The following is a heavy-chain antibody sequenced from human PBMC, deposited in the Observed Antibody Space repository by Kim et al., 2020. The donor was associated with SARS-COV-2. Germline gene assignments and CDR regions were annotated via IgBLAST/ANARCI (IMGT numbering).Heavy chain of an antibody. CDR3: ARYSSGYLDY. Sequence: SETLSLTCTVSGGSISSGGYYWSWIRQHPGKGLEWIGYIYYSGSTYYNPSLKSRVTISVDTSKNQFSLKLSSVTAADTAVYYCARYSSGYLDYWGQGTLVTVSS. J-gene: IGHJ4*02. V-gene: IGHV4-31*03. CDR2: IYYSGST. CDR1: GGSISSGGYY. D-gene: IGHD3-22*01.